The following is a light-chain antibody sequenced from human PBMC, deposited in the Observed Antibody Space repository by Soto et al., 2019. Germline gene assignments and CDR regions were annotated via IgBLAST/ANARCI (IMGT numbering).Light chain of an antibody. CDR1: SSDVGAYNY. CDR3: SSYAGSDNYV. J-gene: IGLJ1*01. Sequence: QSVLTQPPSASGSPGQSVSISCTGTSSDVGAYNYVSWYQQHPGKAPKLIIYEVSKRPSGVPDRFSGSKSGNAASLTVSGLQAEDEADYYCSSYAGSDNYVFGTGTKDTVL. V-gene: IGLV2-8*01. CDR2: EVS.